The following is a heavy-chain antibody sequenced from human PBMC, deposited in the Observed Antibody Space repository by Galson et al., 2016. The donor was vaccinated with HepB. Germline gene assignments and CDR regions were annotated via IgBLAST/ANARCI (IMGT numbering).Heavy chain of an antibody. CDR1: GFSFSNYG. CDR3: ARGTNYYGSGNYFDY. CDR2: IWYDGRTK. Sequence: SLRLSCAASGFSFSNYGMHWVRQAPGKGLEWVAIIWYDGRTKYYADSVKGRFTISRDNSKNTLYLQMNSLRAEDTAVYYCARGTNYYGSGNYFDYWGQGTLVTVSS. V-gene: IGHV3-33*01. D-gene: IGHD3-10*01. J-gene: IGHJ4*02.